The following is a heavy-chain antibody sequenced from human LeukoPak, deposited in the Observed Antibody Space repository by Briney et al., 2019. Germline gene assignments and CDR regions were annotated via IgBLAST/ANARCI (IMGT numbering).Heavy chain of an antibody. Sequence: GGSLRLSCAASGFTFSSYSMNWVRQAPGKGLEWVSGINWNGGSTGYADSVKGRFTISRDNAKNSLYLQMNSLRAEDTALYYCARDGIGSSWYVGYYWGQGTLVTVSS. J-gene: IGHJ4*02. D-gene: IGHD6-13*01. CDR2: INWNGGST. CDR1: GFTFSSYS. V-gene: IGHV3-20*04. CDR3: ARDGIGSSWYVGYY.